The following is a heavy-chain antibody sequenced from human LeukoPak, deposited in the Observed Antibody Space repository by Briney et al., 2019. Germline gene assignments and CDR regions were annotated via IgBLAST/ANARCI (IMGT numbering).Heavy chain of an antibody. D-gene: IGHD1-26*01. Sequence: GGSLRLSCAASGLTFSTYAISWVRQAPGKGLEWVSCISSTSNYIFYADSVRGRFTISRDNAKNSLYLQMDSPRAEDTAMYYCARGGIITSYAFEIWGQGAMVTVSS. CDR2: ISSTSNYI. CDR3: ARGGIITSYAFEI. J-gene: IGHJ3*02. V-gene: IGHV3-21*01. CDR1: GLTFSTYA.